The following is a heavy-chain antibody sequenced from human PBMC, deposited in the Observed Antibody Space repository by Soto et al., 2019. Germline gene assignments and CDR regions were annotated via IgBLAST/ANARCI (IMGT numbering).Heavy chain of an antibody. D-gene: IGHD3-16*01. V-gene: IGHV1-2*02. Sequence: QVQLVQSGAEVKKPGASVKVSCKASGYTFTSYYMHWVRQAPGQGLEWMGWINPDSGGTYYPHKFKERVTMTRDTSISTAYMELSRLTSDDTALYKCARDRGVRDVWGQGTTVIVSS. CDR1: GYTFTSYY. J-gene: IGHJ6*02. CDR2: INPDSGGT. CDR3: ARDRGVRDV.